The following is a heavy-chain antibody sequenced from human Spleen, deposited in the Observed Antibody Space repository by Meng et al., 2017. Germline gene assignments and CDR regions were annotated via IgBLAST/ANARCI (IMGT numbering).Heavy chain of an antibody. CDR1: EYTFTGYY. V-gene: IGHV1-2*02. J-gene: IGHJ3*02. CDR3: ARERAATVAGAAFGI. D-gene: IGHD6-19*01. CDR2: INRNSGYT. Sequence: ASVKVSCKASEYTFTGYYLHWVRQAPGQGPEWMGWINRNSGYTNFAQKFQGRVTMTSDTSISTAYMELSGLRSDDTAVYYCARERAATVAGAAFGIWGQGKKV.